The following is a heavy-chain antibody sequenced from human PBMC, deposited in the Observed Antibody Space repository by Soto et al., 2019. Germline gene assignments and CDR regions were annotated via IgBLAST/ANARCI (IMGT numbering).Heavy chain of an antibody. CDR3: ARDQSVVGATPYDY. CDR1: GGTFSSYT. V-gene: IGHV1-69*08. D-gene: IGHD1-26*01. CDR2: IIPILGIA. Sequence: QVQLVQSGAEVKKPGSSVKVSCKASGGTFSSYTISWVRQAPGQGLEWMGRIIPILGIANYAQKFQGGVTSTADKSTSTAYMELSSLRSEDTAVYYCARDQSVVGATPYDYWGQGTLVTVSS. J-gene: IGHJ4*02.